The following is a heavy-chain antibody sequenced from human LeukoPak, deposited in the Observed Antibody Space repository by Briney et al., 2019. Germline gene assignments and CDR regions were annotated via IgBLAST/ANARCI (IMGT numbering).Heavy chain of an antibody. CDR2: IKEDGSET. V-gene: IGHV3-7*01. CDR1: GFTFSNHW. Sequence: GGSLRLSCAASGFTFSNHWMTWVRQAPGRGLEWVANIKEDGSETFYGDSVKGRFTISRDNAENSLNLQMNNLRPEDTAMYYCARPRFGAISPGYWGQGTLVTVSS. CDR3: ARPRFGAISPGY. D-gene: IGHD3-10*01. J-gene: IGHJ4*02.